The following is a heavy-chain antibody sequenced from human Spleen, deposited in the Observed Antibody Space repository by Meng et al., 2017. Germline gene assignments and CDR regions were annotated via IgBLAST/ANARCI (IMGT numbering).Heavy chain of an antibody. CDR3: ARDLGYSGYGGY. Sequence: QVQLQESGPGLVKPSGTLSLTCAVSGGSISSSHWWSWVRQPPGKGLEWIVEIYDSGTTNFNSSLKSRVTISLDTSKNQFSLRLSSVTAADTAVYYCARDLGYSGYGGYWGQGTLVTVSS. J-gene: IGHJ4*02. CDR1: GGSISSSHW. D-gene: IGHD5-12*01. V-gene: IGHV4-4*02. CDR2: IYDSGTT.